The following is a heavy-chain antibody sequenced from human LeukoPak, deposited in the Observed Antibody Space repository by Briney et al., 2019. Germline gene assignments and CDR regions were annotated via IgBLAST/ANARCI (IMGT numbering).Heavy chain of an antibody. CDR2: IYSGGST. V-gene: IGHV3-66*01. CDR3: ARDPGGFGY. Sequence: QSGGSLRLSFAASGFTFRSYAMSWVRQAPGKGLEWVSVIYSGGSTYYADSVKGRFTISRDNSKNTLYLQMNSLRAEDTAVYYCARDPGGFGYWGQGTLVTVSS. J-gene: IGHJ4*02. CDR1: GFTFRSYA.